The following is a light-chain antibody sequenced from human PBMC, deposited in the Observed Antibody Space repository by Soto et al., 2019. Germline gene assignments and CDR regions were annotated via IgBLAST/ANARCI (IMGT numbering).Light chain of an antibody. V-gene: IGKV1-5*01. Sequence: DIQMTQSPPALSASVGDRVTITCRATQSISRWLAWSQQKPGKAPKVLIYDASTLQSGVPSKFSGSGSGTEFTLVISSLQPDDFATYYCQQYNTYSRIFGQGTRVEIK. CDR3: QQYNTYSRI. CDR1: QSISRW. CDR2: DAS. J-gene: IGKJ1*01.